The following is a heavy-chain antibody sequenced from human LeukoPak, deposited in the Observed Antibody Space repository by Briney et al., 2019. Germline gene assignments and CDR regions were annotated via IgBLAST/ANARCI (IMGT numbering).Heavy chain of an antibody. V-gene: IGHV4-59*12. CDR3: ARRGVGARSFDY. Sequence: SETLSLTCTVSGGSISSYYWSWIRQPPGKGLEWIGYIYYSGSTNYNPSLKSRVTISVDTSKNQFSLKLSSVTAADTAVYYCARRGVGARSFDYWGQGTLVTVSS. CDR2: IYYSGST. D-gene: IGHD1-26*01. CDR1: GGSISSYY. J-gene: IGHJ4*02.